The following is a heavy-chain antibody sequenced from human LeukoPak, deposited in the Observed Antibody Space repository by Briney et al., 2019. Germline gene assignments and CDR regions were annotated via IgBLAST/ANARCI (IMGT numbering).Heavy chain of an antibody. CDR2: IYYSGST. Sequence: PSETLSLTCTVSGGSISSYYWSWIRQPPGKGLEWIGSIYYSGSTYYNPSLKSRVTISVDTSKNQFPLKLSSVTAADTAVYYCARGGMYCSGGSCYDDWFDPWGQGTLVTVSS. CDR1: GGSISSYY. CDR3: ARGGMYCSGGSCYDDWFDP. V-gene: IGHV4-39*01. D-gene: IGHD2-15*01. J-gene: IGHJ5*02.